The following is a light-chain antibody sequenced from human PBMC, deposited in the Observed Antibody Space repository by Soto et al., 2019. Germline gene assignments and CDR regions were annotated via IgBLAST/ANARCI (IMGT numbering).Light chain of an antibody. V-gene: IGKV4-1*01. CDR2: WAS. CDR1: QRLLYSSNNKNY. J-gene: IGKJ4*01. Sequence: IVFTPSPASLAVTLGERATINCKSSQRLLYSSNNKNYLAWYQQKPGQPPKLLIYWASTRESGVPDRFSGSGSGTDFTLTISSLQAEDVAVYYCQQYYSTPVTFGGGTKVDIK. CDR3: QQYYSTPVT.